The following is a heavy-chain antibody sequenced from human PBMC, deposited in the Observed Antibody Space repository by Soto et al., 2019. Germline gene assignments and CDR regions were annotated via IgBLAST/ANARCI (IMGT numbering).Heavy chain of an antibody. CDR3: ARDLELVGGGDRNTNWFDP. J-gene: IGHJ5*02. CDR1: GGTFRSYA. CDR2: IIPIFGTA. Sequence: QVQLVQSGAEVKKPGSSVKVSCKASGGTFRSYAISWVRQAPGQGLEWMGGIIPIFGTATYAQKFQGRVTITADESTSTAYMELSSLRSEDTAVYYCARDLELVGGGDRNTNWFDPWGQGTLVTVS. D-gene: IGHD2-21*02. V-gene: IGHV1-69*12.